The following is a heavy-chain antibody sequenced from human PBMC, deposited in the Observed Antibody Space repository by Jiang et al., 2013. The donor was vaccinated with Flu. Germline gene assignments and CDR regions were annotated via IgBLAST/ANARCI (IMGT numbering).Heavy chain of an antibody. J-gene: IGHJ4*02. CDR3: ARTSTLIVVAPGGGLIY. CDR2: INPSGGST. Sequence: VQLVESGAEVKKPGASVKISCKASGYTFTSYYMYWVRQAPGQGLEWMATINPSGGSTSYAQKFQGRVTMTRNTSTSTVYMELSSLRSEDTAVYYCARTSTLIVVAPGGGLIYWGQGTLVTVSS. D-gene: IGHD3-22*01. CDR1: GYTFTSYY. V-gene: IGHV1-46*01.